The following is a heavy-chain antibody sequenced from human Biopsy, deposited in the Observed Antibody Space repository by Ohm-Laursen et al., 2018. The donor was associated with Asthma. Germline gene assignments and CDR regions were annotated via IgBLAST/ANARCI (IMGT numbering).Heavy chain of an antibody. CDR2: ISGNGDNT. CDR3: AKDKVGAANSYQYGMDV. J-gene: IGHJ6*02. D-gene: IGHD1-26*01. V-gene: IGHV3-23*01. CDR1: EFPFSSYA. Sequence: SLRLSCTASEFPFSSYAMNWVRQAPGKGLEWVSSISGNGDNTHYSYSVQGRFIISRDNSKNTLYLQMNSLRVEDTAIYFCAKDKVGAANSYQYGMDVWGQGTTVTVSS.